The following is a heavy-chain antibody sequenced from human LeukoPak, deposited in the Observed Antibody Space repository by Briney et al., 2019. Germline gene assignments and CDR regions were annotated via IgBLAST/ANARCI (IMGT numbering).Heavy chain of an antibody. CDR3: AKDMESAYDCSGYYSPFDS. J-gene: IGHJ4*02. Sequence: GGSLRLSCTVSGFTVSSNSMCWVRQAPGKGLEWVSFIYSDNTHYSDSVKGRFTISRDNSKNTLYLQVNSLRAEDTAVYYCAKDMESAYDCSGYYSPFDSWAQGTLVTVSS. V-gene: IGHV3-53*01. D-gene: IGHD3-22*01. CDR2: IYSDNT. CDR1: GFTVSSNS.